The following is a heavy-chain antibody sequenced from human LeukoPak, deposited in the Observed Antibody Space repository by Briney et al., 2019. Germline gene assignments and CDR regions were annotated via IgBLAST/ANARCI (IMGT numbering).Heavy chain of an antibody. CDR1: GFTFSSYS. CDR2: ISSSGSNI. J-gene: IGHJ4*02. CDR3: ARGYSSGPDY. D-gene: IGHD6-19*01. Sequence: PGGSLRLSCAASGFTFSSYSVNWFLQAPGRGLELVLSISSSGSNIHYADSVKGRFTISRDNAENSLYLQMTSLRAEDTAMYYCARGYSSGPDYGGQGTLVTVSS. V-gene: IGHV3-21*01.